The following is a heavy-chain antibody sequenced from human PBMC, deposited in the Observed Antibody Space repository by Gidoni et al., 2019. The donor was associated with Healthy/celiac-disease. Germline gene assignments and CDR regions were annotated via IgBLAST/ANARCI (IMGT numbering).Heavy chain of an antibody. D-gene: IGHD1-26*01. CDR2: ISGSGGST. J-gene: IGHJ3*02. CDR1: GFTFSSYA. Sequence: EVQLVESGGGLVQPGGSLRLSCAASGFTFSSYAMSWVRQAPGKGLEWVSAISGSGGSTYYADSVKGRFTISRDNSKNKLYLQMNSLRAEDTAVYYCAKDIFGSLVGPQDAFDIWGQGTMVTVSS. V-gene: IGHV3-23*04. CDR3: AKDIFGSLVGPQDAFDI.